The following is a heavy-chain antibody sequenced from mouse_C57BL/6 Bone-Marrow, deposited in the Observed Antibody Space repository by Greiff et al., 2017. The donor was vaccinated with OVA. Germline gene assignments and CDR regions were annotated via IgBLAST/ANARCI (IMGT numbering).Heavy chain of an antibody. V-gene: IGHV1-55*01. J-gene: IGHJ2*01. CDR2: IYPGSGST. CDR1: GYTFTSYW. D-gene: IGHD1-1*01. CDR3: ARDGYYYGSSNY. Sequence: QVQLQQPGAELVKPGASVKMSCKASGYTFTSYWITWVKQRPGQGLEWIGDIYPGSGSTNYNEKFKSKATLTVDTSSSTAYMQLSSLTSEDSAVYYCARDGYYYGSSNYWGQGTTLTVSS.